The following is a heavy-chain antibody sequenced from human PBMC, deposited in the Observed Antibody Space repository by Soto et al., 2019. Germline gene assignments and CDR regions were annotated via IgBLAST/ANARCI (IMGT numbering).Heavy chain of an antibody. CDR1: GDSISSSHYY. Sequence: QLQLLESGPGLVRPSETLSLTCTVSGDSISSSHYYWDWIRQPPGKGLEWIGGLYYSGNTYFNPSTKSRVTISVDTSKNQFSLNLSSVTAADTAVYYCAVRPGGRDDPFYFWGQGTMATVSS. J-gene: IGHJ3*01. CDR3: AVRPGGRDDPFYF. CDR2: LYYSGNT. V-gene: IGHV4-39*01. D-gene: IGHD1-26*01.